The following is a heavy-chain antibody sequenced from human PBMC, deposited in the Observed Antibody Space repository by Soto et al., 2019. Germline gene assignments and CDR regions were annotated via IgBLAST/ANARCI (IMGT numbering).Heavy chain of an antibody. Sequence: SETLSLTCTVSGASISSYFWTWIRQPAGKGLDWIGRISTSGTTNYNPSLKSRVTMSLDTSKNHFSLNLSSVTAADTAVYYCAREAGPDRWFDPWGQGTLVTVSS. D-gene: IGHD6-19*01. V-gene: IGHV4-4*07. J-gene: IGHJ5*02. CDR1: GASISSYF. CDR3: AREAGPDRWFDP. CDR2: ISTSGTT.